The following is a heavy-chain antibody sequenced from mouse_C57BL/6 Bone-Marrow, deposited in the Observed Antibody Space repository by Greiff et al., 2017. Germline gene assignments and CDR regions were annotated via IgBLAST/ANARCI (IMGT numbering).Heavy chain of an antibody. Sequence: QVQLQQPGAELVRPGTSVKLSCKASGYTFTSYWMHWVKQRPGQGLEWIGVIDPSGSSTNYNQKFKGKATLTVDTSSSTAYMQLSSLTSEDSAAYSSARGSALPRPMDYWGQGTSVTVSS. J-gene: IGHJ4*01. CDR2: IDPSGSST. V-gene: IGHV1-59*01. CDR3: ARGSALPRPMDY. D-gene: IGHD6-1*01. CDR1: GYTFTSYW.